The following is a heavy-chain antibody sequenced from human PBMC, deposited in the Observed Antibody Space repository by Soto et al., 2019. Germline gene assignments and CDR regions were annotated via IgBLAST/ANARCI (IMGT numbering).Heavy chain of an antibody. V-gene: IGHV4-61*01. D-gene: IGHD3-10*01. J-gene: IGHJ6*02. CDR2: INHSGST. CDR3: ARGFGELREIGGMDV. Sequence: PSETLSLTCTVSGGSVSSGSYYCSWIRKPPGKGLEWLGKINHSGSTNYNPSLKSRFTISVDTSKNQFSLKLSSVTAADTAVYYCARGFGELREIGGMDVWGQGTTVTVSS. CDR1: GGSVSSGSYY.